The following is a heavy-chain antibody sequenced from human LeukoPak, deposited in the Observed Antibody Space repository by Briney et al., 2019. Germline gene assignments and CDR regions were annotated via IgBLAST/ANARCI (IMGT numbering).Heavy chain of an antibody. D-gene: IGHD1-1*01. J-gene: IGHJ4*02. CDR2: IYYTGYT. V-gene: IGHV4-59*01. CDR1: GDSITNSY. CDR3: ARAPIGSVDY. Sequence: SETLSLTCTVFGDSITNSYWTWTRFPPGKGLEWIAYIYYTGYTNYNPSLKSRVSISVDTSKNQLSLKLISVTAADTAVYYCARAPIGSVDYWGPGAQVTVSS.